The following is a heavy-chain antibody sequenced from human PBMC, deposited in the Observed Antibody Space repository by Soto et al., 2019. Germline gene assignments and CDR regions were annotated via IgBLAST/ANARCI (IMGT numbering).Heavy chain of an antibody. V-gene: IGHV3-30*03. D-gene: IGHD5-12*01. CDR3: AREQTWLHRHDAFDI. CDR2: ISYDGSNK. CDR1: GFTFSNYG. Sequence: GGSLRLSCADSGFTFSNYGMHWVRQAPGKGLEWVAAISYDGSNKYYADSVKGRFTISRDNSKNTLYLQMNSLRAEDTAVYYCAREQTWLHRHDAFDIWGQGTMVTVSS. J-gene: IGHJ3*02.